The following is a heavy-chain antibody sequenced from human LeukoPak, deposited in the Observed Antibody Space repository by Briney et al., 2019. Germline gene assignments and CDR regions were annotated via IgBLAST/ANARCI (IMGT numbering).Heavy chain of an antibody. D-gene: IGHD1-26*01. V-gene: IGHV3-23*01. CDR3: AKAWDWESNFLFEY. Sequence: GGSLRLSCAASGFTFSSYAMSWVRQAPGKGLEWVSTIGNSDTSTYYADSEKGRFTISRDNSKNSLYLQMNSLRAEDTAIYYCAKAWDWESNFLFEYWGQGTLVTVSS. CDR2: IGNSDTST. CDR1: GFTFSSYA. J-gene: IGHJ4*02.